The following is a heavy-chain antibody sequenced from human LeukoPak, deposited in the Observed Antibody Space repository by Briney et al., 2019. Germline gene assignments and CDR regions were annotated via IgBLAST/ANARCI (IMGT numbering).Heavy chain of an antibody. CDR1: GFTFSSYR. D-gene: IGHD4-17*01. CDR3: ARGGYGDYYFDY. J-gene: IGHJ4*02. V-gene: IGHV3-7*01. Sequence: GGSLRLSCAASGFTFSSYRMSWVRQAPGKGLEWVANIKQDGSEKYYVDSVKGRFTISRDNAKNSLYLQMNSLRAEDTAVYYCARGGYGDYYFDYWGQGTLVTVSS. CDR2: IKQDGSEK.